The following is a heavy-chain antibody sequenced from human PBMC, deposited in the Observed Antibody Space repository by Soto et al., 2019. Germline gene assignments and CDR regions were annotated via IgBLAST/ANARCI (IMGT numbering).Heavy chain of an antibody. Sequence: PSQTLSLTCAVSGGGVSSNNIAWNWLRQCPWRGLEWLGRTYYRPKWYNEYAVSVRSRISITLDTSKNPFSLQLNSVTPEDTAVYYCARGRWSTFDDWSQGAQVNVSS. V-gene: IGHV6-1*01. J-gene: IGHJ4*02. D-gene: IGHD2-15*01. CDR3: ARGRWSTFDD. CDR1: GGGVSSNNIA. CDR2: TYYRPKWYN.